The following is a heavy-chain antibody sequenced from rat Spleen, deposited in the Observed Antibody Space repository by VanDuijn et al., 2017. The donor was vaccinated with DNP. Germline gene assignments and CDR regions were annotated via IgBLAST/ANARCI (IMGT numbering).Heavy chain of an antibody. V-gene: IGHV3-3*01. J-gene: IGHJ4*01. CDR2: VNSAGTT. D-gene: IGHD1-4*01. CDR1: GYSITSCCR. CDR3: ARWPGYNPPYAMDA. Sequence: EVQLQESGPGLVEPSQSLSLTCSVTGYSITSCCRWNWIRKFPGNKLEWMGSVNSAGTTNYNPSLKSRISITRDTSKNQFFLQLNSVTTEDTATYYCARWPGYNPPYAMDAWGQGTSVTVSS.